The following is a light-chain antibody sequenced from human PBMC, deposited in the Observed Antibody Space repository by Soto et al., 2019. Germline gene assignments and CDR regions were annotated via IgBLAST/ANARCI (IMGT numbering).Light chain of an antibody. J-gene: IGKJ1*01. Sequence: EVVMTQSPGILSVSPGERVTLSCRASQSVSSRLVWYQRKPGQAPRLLIYRTSNRATGIPDRFSGSGSGTDFTLTISRLEPEDFAVYWCQQYDSSPRTFGQGTKVDI. CDR3: QQYDSSPRT. CDR2: RTS. V-gene: IGKV3-20*01. CDR1: QSVSSR.